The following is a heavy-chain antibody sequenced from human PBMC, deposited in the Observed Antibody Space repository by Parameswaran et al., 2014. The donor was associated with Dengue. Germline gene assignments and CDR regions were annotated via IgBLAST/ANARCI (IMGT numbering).Heavy chain of an antibody. V-gene: IGHV1-2*02. D-gene: IGHD3-10*01. J-gene: IGHJ4*02. Sequence: WVRQAPGQGLEWMGWINPNSGGTNYAQKFQGRVTMTRDTSISTAYMELSRLRSDDTAVYYCARGLVLKYYGSGSIFGYWGQGTLVTVSS. CDR2: INPNSGGT. CDR3: ARGLVLKYYGSGSIFGY.